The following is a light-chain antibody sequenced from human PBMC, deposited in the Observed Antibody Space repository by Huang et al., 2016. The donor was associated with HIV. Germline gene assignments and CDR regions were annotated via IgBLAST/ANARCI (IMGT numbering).Light chain of an antibody. J-gene: IGKJ1*01. CDR2: GAS. V-gene: IGKV1-27*01. CDR3: QKYDSTTRT. CDR1: QAISNY. Sequence: DIQMTQSPPSLSAFVGDRVTNTCRPIQAISNYLAWYQQPPGKVPKLLIYGASTLQSGVPSRFSGSGSGTDFTLTISSLQPEDVAVYFCQKYDSTTRTFGQGTRVEIK.